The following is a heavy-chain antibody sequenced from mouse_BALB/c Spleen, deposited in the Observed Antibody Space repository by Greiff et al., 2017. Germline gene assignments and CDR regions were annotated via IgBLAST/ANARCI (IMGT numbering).Heavy chain of an antibody. CDR1: GYSITSDYA. Sequence: EVQLQESGPGLVKPSQSLSLTCTVTGYSITSDYAWNWIRQFPGNKLEWMGYISYSGSTSYNPSLKSRISITRDTSKNQFFLQLNSVTTEDTATYYCARRPYYYGSSYVGYAMDYWGQGTSVTVSS. CDR3: ARRPYYYGSSYVGYAMDY. D-gene: IGHD1-1*01. CDR2: ISYSGST. V-gene: IGHV3-2*02. J-gene: IGHJ4*01.